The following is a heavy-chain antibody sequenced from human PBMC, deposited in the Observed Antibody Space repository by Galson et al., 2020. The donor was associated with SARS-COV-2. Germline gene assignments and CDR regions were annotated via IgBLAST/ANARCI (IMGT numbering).Heavy chain of an antibody. Sequence: GGSLRLSCAASGFTFSSYDMHWVRQATGKGLEWVSAIGTAGDTYYPGSVKGRFTISRENAKNSLYLQMNSLRAGDTAVYYCARGQGGLGYCSSTCCYNKPHYYYYMDVWGKGTTVTVSS. CDR3: ARGQGGLGYCSSTCCYNKPHYYYYMDV. CDR2: IGTAGDT. D-gene: IGHD2-2*02. V-gene: IGHV3-13*01. J-gene: IGHJ6*03. CDR1: GFTFSSYD.